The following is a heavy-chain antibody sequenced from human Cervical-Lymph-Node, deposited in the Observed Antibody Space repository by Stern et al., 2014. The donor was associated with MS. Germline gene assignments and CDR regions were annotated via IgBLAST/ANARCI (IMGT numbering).Heavy chain of an antibody. Sequence: VQLGKSGGGVIQPGGSLRLSCTASGFTVSRDYMTWVRQAPGKGLEWVSLITNVGSTFYTDSVKGRFTISRDDSKNTVYLHMTSLRAEDTAMYYCARDTSSPERSDWWGQGTLVTVSS. V-gene: IGHV3-53*01. CDR1: GFTVSRDY. CDR2: ITNVGST. CDR3: ARDTSSPERSDW. D-gene: IGHD1-1*01. J-gene: IGHJ4*02.